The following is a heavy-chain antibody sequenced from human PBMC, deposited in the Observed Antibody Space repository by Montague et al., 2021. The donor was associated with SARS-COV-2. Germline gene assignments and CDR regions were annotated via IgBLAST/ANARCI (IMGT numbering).Heavy chain of an antibody. CDR1: GGSISSDSYY. CDR3: ARAVIYGGYAFAYFDF. CDR2: VYTTGST. D-gene: IGHD5-12*01. Sequence: TPSLTCTVSGGSISSDSYYWSWIRQPAGKGLEWIGRVYTTGSTNYNPSLKSRVTISGDTPRNQFSLRLTSVTAADTAMYYCARAVIYGGYAFAYFDFWGQGVLVTVSS. J-gene: IGHJ4*02. V-gene: IGHV4-61*02.